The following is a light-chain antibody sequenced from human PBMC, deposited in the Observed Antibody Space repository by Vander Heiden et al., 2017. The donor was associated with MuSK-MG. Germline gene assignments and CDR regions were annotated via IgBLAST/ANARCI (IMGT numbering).Light chain of an antibody. CDR2: DAS. CDR3: QQRRSWPLT. V-gene: IGKV3-11*01. Sequence: EIVLTQSPATLSLSPGESATLSCRASQSVSSYLAWYQRRPGQAPRLLIYDASNRATGIPARFSGSGSGTDFTLTISSLEPEDFAVYYCQQRRSWPLTFGGGTKVEIK. CDR1: QSVSSY. J-gene: IGKJ4*01.